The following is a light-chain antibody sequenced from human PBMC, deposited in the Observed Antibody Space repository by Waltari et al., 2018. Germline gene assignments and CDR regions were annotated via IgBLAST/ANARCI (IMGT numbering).Light chain of an antibody. Sequence: DIVVTQSPATLSVSPGERATLSCRTSQTIDNNLAWYQQKPGQTPRRLIYGASTRAIGIPARVSGSGFGTEFARTISRLHSEDVAVYSCQPYNNWLSVTLGQGTRREI. V-gene: IGKV3-15*01. CDR1: QTIDNN. CDR2: GAS. J-gene: IGKJ5*01. CDR3: QPYNNWLSVT.